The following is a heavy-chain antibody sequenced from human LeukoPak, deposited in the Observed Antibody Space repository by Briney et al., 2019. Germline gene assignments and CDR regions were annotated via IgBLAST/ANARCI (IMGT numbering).Heavy chain of an antibody. D-gene: IGHD3-22*01. CDR1: GGSISNYY. V-gene: IGHV4-59*12. CDR2: IYYSGST. CDR3: TRDGPRSSGYPDT. J-gene: IGHJ5*02. Sequence: SETLSLACTVSGGSISNYYWSWIRQPPGKGLEWIGYIYYSGSTNYNPFLKSRVTISVDTSKNQFSLRLNSVTAADTAVYYCTRDGPRSSGYPDTWGQGTLVTVSS.